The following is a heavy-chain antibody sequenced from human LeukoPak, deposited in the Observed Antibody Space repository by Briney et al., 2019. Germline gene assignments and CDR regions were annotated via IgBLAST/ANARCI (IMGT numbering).Heavy chain of an antibody. J-gene: IGHJ4*02. CDR3: ARDRVGVTTVTV. CDR1: GYTFTSYA. CDR2: ISAYNGNT. D-gene: IGHD4-17*01. Sequence: ASVKVSCKASGYTFTSYAMHWVRQAPGQRLEWMGWISAYNGNTNYAQKLQGKVTMTTDTSTSTAYMELRSLRSDDTAVYYCARDRVGVTTVTVWGQGTLVTVSS. V-gene: IGHV1-18*01.